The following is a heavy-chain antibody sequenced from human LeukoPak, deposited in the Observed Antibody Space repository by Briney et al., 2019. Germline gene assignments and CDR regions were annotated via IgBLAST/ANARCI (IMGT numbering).Heavy chain of an antibody. Sequence: GASVKVSCKASGGTFSSYAISWVRQAPGQGLEWMGRIIPILGIANYAQKFQGGVTITADKSTSTAYMELSSLRSEDTAVYYCARTLYYYDSSGYYSPWGQGTLVTVSS. CDR2: IIPILGIA. CDR3: ARTLYYYDSSGYYSP. J-gene: IGHJ5*02. CDR1: GGTFSSYA. V-gene: IGHV1-69*04. D-gene: IGHD3-22*01.